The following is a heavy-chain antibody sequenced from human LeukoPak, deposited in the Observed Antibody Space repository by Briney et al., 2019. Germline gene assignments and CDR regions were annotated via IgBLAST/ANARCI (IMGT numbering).Heavy chain of an antibody. J-gene: IGHJ4*02. CDR3: AKDTFGYCRGGICLTPYFDY. CDR1: GFTFSSYA. CDR2: ISGSGGST. Sequence: QTGGSLRLSCAASGFTFSSYAMSWVRQAPGKGLEWVSAISGSGGSTYYADSVKGRFTISRDNSKNTLYLQMNSLRAEDTAVYYCAKDTFGYCRGGICLTPYFDYWGQGTLVTVSS. V-gene: IGHV3-23*01. D-gene: IGHD2-15*01.